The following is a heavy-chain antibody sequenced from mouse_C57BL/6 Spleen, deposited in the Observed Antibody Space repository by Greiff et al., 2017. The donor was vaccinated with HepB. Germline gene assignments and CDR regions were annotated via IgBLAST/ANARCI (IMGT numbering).Heavy chain of an antibody. CDR2: IDPNSGGT. D-gene: IGHD1-1*01. V-gene: IGHV1-72*01. CDR1: GYTFTSYW. J-gene: IGHJ1*03. Sequence: QVQLQQPGAELVKPGASVKLSCKASGYTFTSYWMHWVKQRPGRGLEWIGRIDPNSGGTKYNEKFKSKATLTVDKPSSTAYMQLSSLTSEDSAVYYCARTLYYGSSYRYFDVWGTGTTVTVSS. CDR3: ARTLYYGSSYRYFDV.